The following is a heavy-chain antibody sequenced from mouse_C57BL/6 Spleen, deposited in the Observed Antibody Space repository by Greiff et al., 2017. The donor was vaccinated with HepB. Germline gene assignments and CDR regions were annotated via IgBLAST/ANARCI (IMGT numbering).Heavy chain of an antibody. V-gene: IGHV1-42*01. Sequence: VQLQQSGPELVKPGASVKISCKASGYSFTGYYMNWVKQSPEKSLEWIGEINPSTGGTTYNQKFKAKATLTVDKSSSTAYMQLKSLTSEDSAVYYCASNHRGYYAMDYWGQGTSVTVSS. J-gene: IGHJ4*01. CDR2: INPSTGGT. CDR1: GYSFTGYY. CDR3: ASNHRGYYAMDY.